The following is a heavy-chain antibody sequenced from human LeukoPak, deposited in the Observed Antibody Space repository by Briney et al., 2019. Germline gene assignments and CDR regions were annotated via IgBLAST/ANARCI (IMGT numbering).Heavy chain of an antibody. D-gene: IGHD3-3*01. Sequence: GGSLRLSCAASGFTFSSYWMHWVRQAPGKGLVWVSRINSDGSSTSYADSVKGRFTISKDNAKNTLYLQMNSLRAEDTAVYYCARDRQEYYDFWSGPGYWGQGTLVTVSS. CDR1: GFTFSSYW. J-gene: IGHJ4*02. V-gene: IGHV3-74*01. CDR3: ARDRQEYYDFWSGPGY. CDR2: INSDGSST.